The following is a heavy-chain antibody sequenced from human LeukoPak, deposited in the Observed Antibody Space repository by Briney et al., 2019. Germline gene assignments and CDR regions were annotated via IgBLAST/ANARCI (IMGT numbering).Heavy chain of an antibody. CDR3: ARQETGYSSSWYVPGWFDP. CDR2: ISYDGSNK. CDR1: GFTFSSYA. D-gene: IGHD6-13*01. Sequence: PGGSLRLSCAASGFTFSSYAMHWVRQAPGKGLEWVAVISYDGSNKYYADSVKGRFTISRDNSKNTLYLQMNSLRAEDTAVYYCARQETGYSSSWYVPGWFDPWGQRTLVTVSS. J-gene: IGHJ5*02. V-gene: IGHV3-30-3*01.